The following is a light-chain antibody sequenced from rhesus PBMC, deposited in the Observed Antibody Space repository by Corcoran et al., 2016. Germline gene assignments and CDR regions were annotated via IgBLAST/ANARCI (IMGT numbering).Light chain of an antibody. V-gene: IGKV1-22*01. Sequence: DIQMTQSPSSLSASVGDTVTITCRASQSISSWLAWYQQKPGKAPKLLFYKASTLQSGVPSRFSGSGSGTDFILTISSLQSEDFATYYCQQYSSSPRTFGQGTKVEIK. CDR2: KAS. CDR3: QQYSSSPRT. J-gene: IGKJ1*01. CDR1: QSISSW.